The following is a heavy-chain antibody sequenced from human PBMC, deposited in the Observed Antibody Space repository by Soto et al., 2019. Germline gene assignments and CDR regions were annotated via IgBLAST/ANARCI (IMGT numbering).Heavy chain of an antibody. CDR3: ARQRTTVVTQAYFDH. CDR2: IYYSGRT. J-gene: IGHJ4*02. CDR1: GESISSSSYY. V-gene: IGHV4-39*01. D-gene: IGHD2-21*02. Sequence: SETLSLTCIVSGESISSSSYYWGWIRQPPGKCFEWIGSIYYSGRTYYNPSFKSRVTISIDTSKNQFSLKLSSVTATDTAVYYCARQRTTVVTQAYFDHWGKGALVTVSS.